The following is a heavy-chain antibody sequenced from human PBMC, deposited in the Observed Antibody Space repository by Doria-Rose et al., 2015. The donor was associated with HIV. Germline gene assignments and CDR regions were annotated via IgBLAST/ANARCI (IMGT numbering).Heavy chain of an antibody. CDR3: TRGPCSGGTCHSNWFDP. V-gene: IGHV1-3*01. D-gene: IGHD2-15*01. J-gene: IGHJ5*02. CDR2: INVGNGVT. CDR1: GYTFTNYA. Sequence: QVQLVQSGAEVKKPGASVKVSCKTSGYTFTNYAIHWVRQAPGQRLEWMGWINVGNGVTKYPQRFQGRVTITRDTSASTANMDLRSLKSEDTAVYYCTRGPCSGGTCHSNWFDPWGQGTLVTVSS.